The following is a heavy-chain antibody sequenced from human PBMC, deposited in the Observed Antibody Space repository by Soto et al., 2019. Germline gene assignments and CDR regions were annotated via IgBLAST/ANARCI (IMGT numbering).Heavy chain of an antibody. CDR1: GFTFSSYA. J-gene: IGHJ6*04. D-gene: IGHD2-15*01. V-gene: IGHV3-30-3*01. Sequence: QVQLVESGGGVVQPGRSLRLSCAASGFTFSSYAMHWVRQSTGKGLEWVAVISYDGSNEDSADSVKGRFSISRDNSKKTLYLQISSRREEDTAVYYCARGPIYCSGGSCYTYYEGMDVWGKGTTVTVSS. CDR3: ARGPIYCSGGSCYTYYEGMDV. CDR2: ISYDGSNE.